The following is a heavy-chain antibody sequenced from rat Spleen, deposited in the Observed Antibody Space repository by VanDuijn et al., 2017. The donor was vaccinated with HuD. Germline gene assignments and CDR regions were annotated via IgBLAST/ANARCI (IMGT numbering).Heavy chain of an antibody. CDR3: ARPTTGIPFNY. CDR1: GFTFSDYT. V-gene: IGHV5-17*01. CDR2: IVDDGSNT. J-gene: IGHJ2*01. Sequence: EVQLVESGGGLVQPGRSLKLSCSASGFTFSDYTMAWVRQAPKKGLEWVAAIVDDGSNTFYRDSVKGRITISRDNAKSTLYLQVDSLRSEDTAIYYCARPTTGIPFNYWGQGVIVTVSS. D-gene: IGHD1-9*01.